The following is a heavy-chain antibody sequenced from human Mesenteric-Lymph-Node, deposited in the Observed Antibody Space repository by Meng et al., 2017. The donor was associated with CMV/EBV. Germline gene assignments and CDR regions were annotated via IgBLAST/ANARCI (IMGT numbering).Heavy chain of an antibody. Sequence: GESLKISCAASGYAFSMYAMSWVRQAPGKGLEWVSVITYGGDYTNYADSVRGRFTISRDNSKNMLYLHMNSLRVEDTAVYYCARETPGYFDYWGQGTVVTVSS. D-gene: IGHD6-13*01. CDR1: GYAFSMYA. CDR2: ITYGGDYT. V-gene: IGHV3-23*01. CDR3: ARETPGYFDY. J-gene: IGHJ4*02.